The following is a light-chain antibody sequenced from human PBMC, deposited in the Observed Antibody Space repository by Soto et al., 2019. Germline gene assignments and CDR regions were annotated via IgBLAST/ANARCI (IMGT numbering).Light chain of an antibody. Sequence: QSVLTQPPSASGTPGQRVTISCSGSSSNIGSNYVYWYQQLPGTAPKLLIYSNNQRPSGVPDRFSGSKSGTSASLAISGLRSEDEADYYCAAWDDSLSGEVFGTGT. CDR1: SSNIGSNY. CDR2: SNN. CDR3: AAWDDSLSGEV. J-gene: IGLJ1*01. V-gene: IGLV1-47*02.